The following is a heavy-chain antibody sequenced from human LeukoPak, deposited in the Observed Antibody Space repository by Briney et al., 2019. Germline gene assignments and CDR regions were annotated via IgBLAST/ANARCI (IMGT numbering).Heavy chain of an antibody. CDR3: ADGGGSGSRY. V-gene: IGHV4-34*01. D-gene: IGHD3-10*01. J-gene: IGHJ4*02. Sequence: SETLSLTRAVYGGSFSGYYWNWIRQPPGKGLEWIGEINHSGSTNYNPSLKSRVTISVDTSKNQFSLKLSSVTAADTAVYYCADGGGSGSRYWGQGTLVTVSS. CDR1: GGSFSGYY. CDR2: INHSGST.